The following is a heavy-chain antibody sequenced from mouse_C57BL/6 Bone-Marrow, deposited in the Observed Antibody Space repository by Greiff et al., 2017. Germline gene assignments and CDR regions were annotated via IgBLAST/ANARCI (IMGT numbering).Heavy chain of an antibody. V-gene: IGHV1-80*01. D-gene: IGHD1-1*01. Sequence: QVQLQQSGAELVKPGASVKISCKASGYAFSSYWMNWVKQRPGKGLEWIGQIYPGDGDTNYNGKFKGKATLTADKSSSPAYMQLSSLTSEDPAVYFCARNPLYYYGSSQYYFDYWGQGTPLTVSS. CDR2: IYPGDGDT. J-gene: IGHJ2*01. CDR3: ARNPLYYYGSSQYYFDY. CDR1: GYAFSSYW.